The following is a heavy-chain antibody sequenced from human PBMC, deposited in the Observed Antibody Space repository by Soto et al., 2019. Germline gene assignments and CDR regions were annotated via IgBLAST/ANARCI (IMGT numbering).Heavy chain of an antibody. CDR3: ARDSAPRITSVYGMDV. D-gene: IGHD3-16*01. V-gene: IGHV3-21*01. Sequence: EVQLVESGGGLVKPGGSLRLSCAASGFTFSSYSMNWVRQAPGKGLEWVSSISSSSSYIYYADSVKGRFTISRDNAKNSLYLQMNSLRAEDTAVYYCARDSAPRITSVYGMDVWGQGTTVTVSS. CDR2: ISSSSSYI. J-gene: IGHJ6*02. CDR1: GFTFSSYS.